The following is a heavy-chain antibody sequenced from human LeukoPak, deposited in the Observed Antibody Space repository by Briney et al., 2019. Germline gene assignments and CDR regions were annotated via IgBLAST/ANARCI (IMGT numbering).Heavy chain of an antibody. D-gene: IGHD3-10*01. Sequence: GRTLRLSCAASGFTFSSYSMNWVRQAPGKGLEWVSSISSSSSYIYYADSVKGRFTISRDNAKNSLYLQMNSLRAEDTAVYYCARDENLRFGLYYYYMDVWGKGTTVTVSS. J-gene: IGHJ6*03. CDR2: ISSSSSYI. CDR3: ARDENLRFGLYYYYMDV. V-gene: IGHV3-21*01. CDR1: GFTFSSYS.